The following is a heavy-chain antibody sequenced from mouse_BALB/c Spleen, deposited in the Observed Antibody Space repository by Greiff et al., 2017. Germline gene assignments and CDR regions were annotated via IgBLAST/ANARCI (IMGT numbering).Heavy chain of an antibody. V-gene: IGHV5-6-4*01. J-gene: IGHJ2*01. Sequence: EVKLMESGGGLVKPGGSLKLSCAASGFTFSSYTMSWVRQTPEKRLEWVATISSGGSYTYYPDSVKGRFTISRDNAKNTLYLQMSSLKSEDTAMYYCTRGGDGRYFDYWGQGTTLTVSS. CDR1: GFTFSSYT. D-gene: IGHD3-3*01. CDR3: TRGGDGRYFDY. CDR2: ISSGGSYT.